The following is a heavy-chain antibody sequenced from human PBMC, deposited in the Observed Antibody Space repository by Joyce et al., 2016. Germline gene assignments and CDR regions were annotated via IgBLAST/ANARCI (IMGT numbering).Heavy chain of an antibody. CDR3: ARGGNLVHTSDPKMLFNY. CDR2: INPDNGGT. CDR1: GYTFIGNY. V-gene: IGHV1-2*02. Sequence: QVQLVQSGAEVKKPGTSVKVSCKASGYTFIGNYIHWVRQAPGQGLEWMGYINPDNGGTDYAQSFQGRVTMTRDTSISTAYMQLSRLSSDDTAVYYCARGGNLVHTSDPKMLFNYWGQGALVAVSS. D-gene: IGHD2-8*02. J-gene: IGHJ4*02.